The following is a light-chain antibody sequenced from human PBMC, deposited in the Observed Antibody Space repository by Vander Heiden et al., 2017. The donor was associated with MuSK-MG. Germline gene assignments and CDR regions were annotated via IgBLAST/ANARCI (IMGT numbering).Light chain of an antibody. CDR1: QTVSSVF. Sequence: TVLTQFPGTLSLSPGERATLSCRASQTVSSVFLAWYQQKPGQAPRLLIYGASRRATGIPDRFSGSGSGTDFTLIISRLEPEDFAVYYCQQYGSSFTFGPGTKVDIK. V-gene: IGKV3-20*01. CDR3: QQYGSSFT. CDR2: GAS. J-gene: IGKJ3*01.